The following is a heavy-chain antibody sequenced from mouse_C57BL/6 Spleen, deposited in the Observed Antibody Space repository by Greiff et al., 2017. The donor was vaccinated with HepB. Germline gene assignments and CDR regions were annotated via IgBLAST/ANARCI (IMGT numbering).Heavy chain of an antibody. D-gene: IGHD1-1*02. J-gene: IGHJ2*01. CDR1: GYAFSSSW. CDR2: IYPGDGDT. V-gene: IGHV1-82*01. Sequence: VQLQQSGPELVKPGASVKISCKASGYAFSSSWMNWVKQRPGKGLEWIGRIYPGDGDTNYNGKFKGKATLTADKSSSTACMQLSSLTSEDSAVYFCASGGYYLDYWGQGTTLTVSS. CDR3: ASGGYYLDY.